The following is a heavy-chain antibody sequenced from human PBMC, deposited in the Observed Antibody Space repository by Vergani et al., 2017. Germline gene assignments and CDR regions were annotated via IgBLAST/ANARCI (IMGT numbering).Heavy chain of an antibody. D-gene: IGHD6-6*01. V-gene: IGHV1-8*01. CDR2: MNPNSGNT. Sequence: QVQLVQSGAEVKKPGASVKVSCKASGYTFTSYDINWVRQATGQGLEWMGWMNPNSGNTGYEQKFQGRVTMTRNTSISTAYMELSSLRSEDTAVYYCARWQGGRPLRRQYSSYHFDYWGQGTLVTVSS. J-gene: IGHJ4*02. CDR3: ARWQGGRPLRRQYSSYHFDY. CDR1: GYTFTSYD.